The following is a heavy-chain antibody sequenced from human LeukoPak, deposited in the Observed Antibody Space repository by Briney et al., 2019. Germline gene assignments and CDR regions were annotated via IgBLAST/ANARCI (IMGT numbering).Heavy chain of an antibody. CDR3: LGRAGSYYNEDYFDY. J-gene: IGHJ4*02. Sequence: GGSVRLSCAASGFTFSSYSMNWVRQAPGKGLEWVSSISSSSSYIYYADSVKGRFTISRDNAMNSLYLQMNSLRAEDTAVYYCLGRAGSYYNEDYFDYWGQGTLVTVSS. CDR2: ISSSSSYI. D-gene: IGHD3-10*01. CDR1: GFTFSSYS. V-gene: IGHV3-21*01.